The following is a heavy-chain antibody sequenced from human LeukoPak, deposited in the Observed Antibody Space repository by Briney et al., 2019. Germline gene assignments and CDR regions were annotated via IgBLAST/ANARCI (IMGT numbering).Heavy chain of an antibody. J-gene: IGHJ4*02. D-gene: IGHD3-22*01. V-gene: IGHV1-46*01. CDR3: AREYHYYDSSGPRDY. CDR1: GYTFTSYY. Sequence: ASVKVSCKASGYTFTSYYMHWVRQAPGQGLEWMGIINPSGGSTSYAQKFQGRVTMTRDMSTSTVYMELSSLRSEDTAVYYCAREYHYYDSSGPRDYWGQGTLVTVSS. CDR2: INPSGGST.